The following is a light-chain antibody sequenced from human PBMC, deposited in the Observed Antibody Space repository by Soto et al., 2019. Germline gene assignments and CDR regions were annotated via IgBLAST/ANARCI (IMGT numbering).Light chain of an antibody. J-gene: IGKJ1*01. V-gene: IGKV1-5*03. Sequence: DIQMTQSPSTLSASVGDRVTITCRASQSVGPWLAWYQQKPGKAPNLLIYKASTLGSEVPSRFSGSGSGTDFTLTISSLQSEDFAVYYCQQYNNWPPRTFGQGTKVEIK. CDR3: QQYNNWPPRT. CDR1: QSVGPW. CDR2: KAS.